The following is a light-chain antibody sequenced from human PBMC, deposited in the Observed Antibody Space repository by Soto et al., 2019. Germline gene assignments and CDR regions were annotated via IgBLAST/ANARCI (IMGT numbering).Light chain of an antibody. CDR1: RTVDGNY. Sequence: PGERATLSCMASRTVDGNYLAWYHQKPGQAPRLLIHSASTRAPGIPDRFSGSGSGTDFTLTISRLEPEDFAVYYSQQYGTSPPITFGQGTRLEIK. CDR3: QQYGTSPPIT. J-gene: IGKJ5*01. V-gene: IGKV3-20*01. CDR2: SAS.